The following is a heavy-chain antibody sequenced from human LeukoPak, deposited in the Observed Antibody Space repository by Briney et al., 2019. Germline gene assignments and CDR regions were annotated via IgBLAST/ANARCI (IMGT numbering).Heavy chain of an antibody. J-gene: IGHJ4*02. V-gene: IGHV1-69*06. Sequence: SVKVSCKASGGTFSSYAISWVRQAPGQGLEWMGGIIPIFGTANYAQKFQGRVTMTEDTSTDTAYMELSSLRSEDTAVYYCATETTVTTLIDYWGQGTLVTVSS. CDR2: IIPIFGTA. D-gene: IGHD4-17*01. CDR1: GGTFSSYA. CDR3: ATETTVTTLIDY.